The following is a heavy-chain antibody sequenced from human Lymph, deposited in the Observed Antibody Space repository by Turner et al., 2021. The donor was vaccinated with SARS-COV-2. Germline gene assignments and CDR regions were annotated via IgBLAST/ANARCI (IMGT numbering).Heavy chain of an antibody. D-gene: IGHD1-26*01. V-gene: IGHV3-7*01. CDR1: GFTFSYYW. CDR2: IKQDGSEK. J-gene: IGHJ4*02. Sequence: EVQLVESGGGLVQPGGSLRLSCAASGFTFSYYWMSWVRQAPGKGLEWVANIKQDGSEKYYVDSVNGRFTFSRDNAKTSLFLQMNSLRAEDTAVYYCARMGSSSWYFDYWGQGTLVTVSS. CDR3: ARMGSSSWYFDY.